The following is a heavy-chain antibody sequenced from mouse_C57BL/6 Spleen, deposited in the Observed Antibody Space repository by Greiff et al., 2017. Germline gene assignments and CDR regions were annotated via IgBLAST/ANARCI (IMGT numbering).Heavy chain of an antibody. Sequence: QVQLQQSGAELVRPGASVTLSCKASGYTFTDYEMHWVKQTPVHGLEWIGAIDPETGGTAYYQKFKGKAILTADKSSSTAYMELRSLTSEDSAVYYCTREFFITTVVEDYWGQGTTLTVSS. V-gene: IGHV1-15*01. CDR2: IDPETGGT. D-gene: IGHD1-1*01. J-gene: IGHJ2*01. CDR3: TREFFITTVVEDY. CDR1: GYTFTDYE.